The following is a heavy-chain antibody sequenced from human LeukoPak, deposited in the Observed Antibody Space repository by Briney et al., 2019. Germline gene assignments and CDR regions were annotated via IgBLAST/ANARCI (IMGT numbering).Heavy chain of an antibody. V-gene: IGHV4-61*02. J-gene: IGHJ5*02. CDR1: GGSISSGSYY. CDR2: IYTSGST. D-gene: IGHD1-26*01. Sequence: SQTLSLTCTVSGGSISSGSYYWRWIRQPAGKGLEWIGRIYTSGSTNYNPSLKSRVTISVDTSKNQFSLKLSSVTAADTAVYYCARYVNIVGAPKRFDPWGQGTLVTVSS. CDR3: ARYVNIVGAPKRFDP.